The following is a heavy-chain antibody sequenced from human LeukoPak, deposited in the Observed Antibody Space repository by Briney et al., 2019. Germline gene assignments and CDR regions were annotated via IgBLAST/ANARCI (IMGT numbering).Heavy chain of an antibody. CDR3: ARLYCSGGSCYDVYYYYYYMDV. J-gene: IGHJ6*03. CDR1: GFTFSSYS. Sequence: GGSLRLSCAASGFTFSSYSMNWVRQAPGKGLEWVSYISSSSSTIYYADSVKGRFTISRDDAKNSLYLQMNSLRAEDTAVYYCARLYCSGGSCYDVYYYYYYMDVWGKGTTVTVSS. V-gene: IGHV3-48*01. CDR2: ISSSSSTI. D-gene: IGHD2-15*01.